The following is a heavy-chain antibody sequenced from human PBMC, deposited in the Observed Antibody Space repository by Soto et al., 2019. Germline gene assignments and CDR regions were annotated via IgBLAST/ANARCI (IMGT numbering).Heavy chain of an antibody. CDR1: GYSFTIYC. D-gene: IGHD3-22*01. J-gene: IGHJ4*02. Sequence: GESLKISCNGSGYSFTIYCIGWVLQMPGKGLDWMGIIYPCDSDTRYSPSFQGQVTISADKSISTAYLQWSSLKASDTAMYYCARGLSSGYYYDYWGQGTLVTVSS. V-gene: IGHV5-51*01. CDR2: IYPCDSDT. CDR3: ARGLSSGYYYDY.